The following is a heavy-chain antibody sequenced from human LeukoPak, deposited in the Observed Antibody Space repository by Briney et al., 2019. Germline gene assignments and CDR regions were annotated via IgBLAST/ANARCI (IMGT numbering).Heavy chain of an antibody. J-gene: IGHJ6*02. V-gene: IGHV3-33*08. CDR2: IWYHGSNK. Sequence: PGGSLRLSCAASGFTVSSDYMSWVRQAPGKGLEWVAVIWYHGSNKYYADSVKGRFTISRDNSKNTLYLQMNSLRAEDTAVYYCARGGTIDFWSGYLVEGGDYYYGMGVWGQGTTVTVSS. D-gene: IGHD3-3*01. CDR3: ARGGTIDFWSGYLVEGGDYYYGMGV. CDR1: GFTVSSDY.